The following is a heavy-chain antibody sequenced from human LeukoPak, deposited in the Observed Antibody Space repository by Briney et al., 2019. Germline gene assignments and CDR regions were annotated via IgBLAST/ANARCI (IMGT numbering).Heavy chain of an antibody. CDR3: ARGSWGSARYFDL. CDR2: IYYSGST. V-gene: IGHV4-61*01. CDR1: GGSVSSGSYY. D-gene: IGHD7-27*01. Sequence: SETLSLTCTVSGGSVSSGSYYWSWIRQPPGKGLEWIGYIYYSGSTNYNPSLKSRVTISVDTSKNQFSLKLSSVTAADTAVYYCARGSWGSARYFDLWGRGTLVTVSS. J-gene: IGHJ2*01.